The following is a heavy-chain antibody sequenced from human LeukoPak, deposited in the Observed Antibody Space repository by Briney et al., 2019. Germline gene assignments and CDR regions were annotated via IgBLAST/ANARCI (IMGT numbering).Heavy chain of an antibody. CDR3: ARDPTWGSTAMATGAFDI. Sequence: SETLSLTCAVSGGSISSSNWWSWVRQPPGKGLEWIGEIYHSGSTNYNPSLKSRVTISVDTSKNQFSLKLSSVTAADTAVYYCARDPTWGSTAMATGAFDIWGQGTMVTVSS. J-gene: IGHJ3*02. D-gene: IGHD5-18*01. CDR1: GGSISSSNW. CDR2: IYHSGST. V-gene: IGHV4-4*02.